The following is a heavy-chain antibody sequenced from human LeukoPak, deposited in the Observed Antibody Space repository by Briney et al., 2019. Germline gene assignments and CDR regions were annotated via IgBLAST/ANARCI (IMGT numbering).Heavy chain of an antibody. J-gene: IGHJ6*03. CDR2: ISSSSSYI. CDR3: ARDRGVRFFYYYYYYMDV. CDR1: GFTFSSYS. V-gene: IGHV3-21*01. D-gene: IGHD3-3*01. Sequence: GGSLRLSCAASGFTFSSYSMNWVRQVPGKGLEWVSSISSSSSYIYYADSVKGRFTISRDNAKNSLYLQMNSLRAEDTAVYYCARDRGVRFFYYYYYYMDVWGKGTTVTVSS.